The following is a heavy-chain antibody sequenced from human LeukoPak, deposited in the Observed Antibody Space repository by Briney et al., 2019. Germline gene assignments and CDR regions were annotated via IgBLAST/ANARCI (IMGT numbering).Heavy chain of an antibody. D-gene: IGHD2/OR15-2a*01. CDR3: ARAAVDKNSWYYLDH. CDR1: GDSISSADHY. J-gene: IGHJ4*02. V-gene: IGHV4-30-4*01. CDR2: IHYSGSA. Sequence: PSQTLSLTCTVSGDSISSADHYWSWIRLPPGKGPEWLGYIHYSGSAYYNPPLKSRATISVDMSKNQFSLNLNSLTAADSAVYYCARAAVDKNSWYYLDHWGQGTLVIVSS.